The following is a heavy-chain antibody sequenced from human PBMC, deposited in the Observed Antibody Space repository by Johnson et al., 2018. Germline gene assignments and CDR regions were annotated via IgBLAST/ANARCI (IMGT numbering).Heavy chain of an antibody. D-gene: IGHD4-23*01. Sequence: VQLVESGAEVKKPGSSVKVSCKASGGTFSSYAISWVRQAPGQGLEWMGGIIPIFGTANYAQKFQGRVTITADESTSTAYMELSSLRSEDTAVYYCAREDGKRAAYYYYGMDGWGQGTTVTVSS. CDR3: AREDGKRAAYYYYGMDG. CDR2: IIPIFGTA. V-gene: IGHV1-69*01. J-gene: IGHJ6*02. CDR1: GGTFSSYA.